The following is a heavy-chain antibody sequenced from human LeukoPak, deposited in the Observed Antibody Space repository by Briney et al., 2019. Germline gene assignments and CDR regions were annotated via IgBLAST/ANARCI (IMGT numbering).Heavy chain of an antibody. V-gene: IGHV1-69*04. Sequence: SVKVSCKASGGTFSSYAISWVRQAPGQGLEWMGRIIPILGIANYAQKFQGRVTVTADKSTSTAYMELSSLRSEDTAVYYCARGGTYCDILTGYPGMDVWGQGTTVTVSS. CDR3: ARGGTYCDILTGYPGMDV. D-gene: IGHD3-9*01. J-gene: IGHJ6*02. CDR1: GGTFSSYA. CDR2: IIPILGIA.